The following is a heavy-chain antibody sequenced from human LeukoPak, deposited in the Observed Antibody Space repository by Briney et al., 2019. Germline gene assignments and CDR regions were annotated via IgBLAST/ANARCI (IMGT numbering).Heavy chain of an antibody. CDR3: ASDVSYADYWYFDL. CDR2: IYYSGST. CDR1: GGSISSYY. Sequence: SETLSLTCTVSGGSISSYYWSWIRQPPGKGLEWIGYIYYSGSTNYNPSLKSRVTISIDTSKNQFSLKLSSVAAADTAVYYCASDVSYADYWYFDLWGRGTLVTVSS. J-gene: IGHJ2*01. V-gene: IGHV4-59*12. D-gene: IGHD5/OR15-5a*01.